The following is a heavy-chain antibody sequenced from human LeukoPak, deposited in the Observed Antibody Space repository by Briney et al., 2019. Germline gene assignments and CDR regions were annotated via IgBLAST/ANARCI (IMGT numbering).Heavy chain of an antibody. CDR2: ISYDGSNK. CDR3: AKDGAAATTADY. J-gene: IGHJ4*02. CDR1: GFTFSSYG. D-gene: IGHD6-13*01. Sequence: GRSLRLSCAASGFTFSSYGMHWVRQAAGKGLEWVAVISYDGSNKYYADSVKGRFTISRDNSKNTLYLQMNSLRAEDTAVYYCAKDGAAATTADYWGQGTLVTVSS. V-gene: IGHV3-30*18.